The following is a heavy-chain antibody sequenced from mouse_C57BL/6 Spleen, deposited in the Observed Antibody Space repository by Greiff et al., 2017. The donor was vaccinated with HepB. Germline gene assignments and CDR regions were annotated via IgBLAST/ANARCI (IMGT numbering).Heavy chain of an antibody. Sequence: EVQGVESGGGLVKPGGSLKLSCAASGFTFSSYAMSWVRQTPEKRLEWVATISDGGSYTYYPDNVKGRFTISRDNAKNNLYLQMSHLKSEDTAMYYCAIVITTHYFDYWGQGTTLTVSS. D-gene: IGHD1-2*01. CDR3: AIVITTHYFDY. V-gene: IGHV5-4*01. CDR2: ISDGGSYT. J-gene: IGHJ2*01. CDR1: GFTFSSYA.